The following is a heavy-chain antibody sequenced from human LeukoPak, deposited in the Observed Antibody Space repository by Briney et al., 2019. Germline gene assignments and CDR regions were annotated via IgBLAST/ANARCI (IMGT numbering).Heavy chain of an antibody. CDR3: VRGSSGTVVRGVSWAWFDP. CDR1: GFTLSTYW. CDR2: IKPDGSGK. Sequence: PGGSLRLSCVASGFTLSTYWMTWVRQAPGKGLEWVANIKPDGSGKYFVDSVRGRFTISRDNVKNSLYLHMNSLRAEDTAVYYCVRGSSGTVVRGVSWAWFDPWGQGTLVTVSS. D-gene: IGHD3-10*01. V-gene: IGHV3-7*05. J-gene: IGHJ5*02.